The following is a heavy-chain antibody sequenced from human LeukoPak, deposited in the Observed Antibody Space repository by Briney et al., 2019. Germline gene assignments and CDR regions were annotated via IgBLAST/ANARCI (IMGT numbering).Heavy chain of an antibody. CDR1: GYTFTSYG. D-gene: IGHD1-26*01. CDR3: ARDRVVGATGDFLY. Sequence: ASVKVSCKASGYTFTSYGISWVRQAPGQGLEWMAGICAYNSNKNYAQKIHGRVTMTKVTSTSKEYMELRSLRSDDTAVDYCARDRVVGATGDFLYWRQGTLVTVRS. CDR2: ICAYNSNK. J-gene: IGHJ4*02. V-gene: IGHV1-18*01.